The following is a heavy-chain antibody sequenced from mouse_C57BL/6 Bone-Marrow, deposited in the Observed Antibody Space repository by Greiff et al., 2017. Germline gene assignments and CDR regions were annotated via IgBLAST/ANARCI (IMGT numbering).Heavy chain of an antibody. CDR1: GYTFTSYW. CDR2: IHPNSGST. J-gene: IGHJ2*01. V-gene: IGHV1-64*01. CDR3: ARGGYGGYDADY. Sequence: QVQLQQPGAELVKPGASVKLSCKASGYTFTSYWMHWVKQRPGQGLEWIGMIHPNSGSTNYNEKFKSKATLTVDKSSSTAYMQLSSLTSYDSAVYYCARGGYGGYDADYWGPGTTLPVSS. D-gene: IGHD2-2*01.